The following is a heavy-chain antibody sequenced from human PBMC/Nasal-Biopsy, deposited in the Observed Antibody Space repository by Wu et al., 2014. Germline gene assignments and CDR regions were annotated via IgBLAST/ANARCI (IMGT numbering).Heavy chain of an antibody. D-gene: IGHD6-6*01. CDR3: AHRQGSSSRFLFFDY. CDR2: IYWDDDK. Sequence: LVKPTQTLTLTCTFSGFSLSTSGVGVGWIRQPPGKALEWLALIYWDDDKRYSPSLKSRLTITKDTSKNQVVLTMTNMDPVDTATYYFAHRQGSSSRFLFFDYWGQGTLVTVSS. CDR1: GFSLSTSGVG. J-gene: IGHJ4*02. V-gene: IGHV2-5*02.